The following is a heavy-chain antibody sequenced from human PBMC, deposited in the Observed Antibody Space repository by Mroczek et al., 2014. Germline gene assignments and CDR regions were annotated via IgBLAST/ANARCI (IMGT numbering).Heavy chain of an antibody. J-gene: IGHJ6*03. CDR3: ARRGDLWSGPSYYYYYMDV. D-gene: IGHD3-3*01. CDR1: GGTFSSYA. Sequence: QVQLVQSGAEVKKPGSSVKVSCKASGGTFSSYAISWVRQAPGQGLEWMGGIIPIFGTANYAQKFQGRVTITADESTSTAYMELSSLRSEDTAVYYCARRGDLWSGPSYYYYYMDVWGKGTTVTVSS. V-gene: IGHV1-69*12. CDR2: IIPIFGTA.